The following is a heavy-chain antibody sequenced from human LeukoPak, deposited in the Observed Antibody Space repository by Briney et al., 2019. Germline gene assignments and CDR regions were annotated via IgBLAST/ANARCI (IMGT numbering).Heavy chain of an antibody. CDR1: GFTFNSYG. Sequence: GGSLRLSRAASGFTFNSYGIHWVRQAPGKGLEWVAVIWYDGSNKYYADSVKGRFTISRDNSKNTLYLQMNSLRAEDTAVYYCARDPGKDFYYWGQGTLVTVSS. CDR2: IWYDGSNK. J-gene: IGHJ4*02. CDR3: ARDPGKDFYY. V-gene: IGHV3-33*01.